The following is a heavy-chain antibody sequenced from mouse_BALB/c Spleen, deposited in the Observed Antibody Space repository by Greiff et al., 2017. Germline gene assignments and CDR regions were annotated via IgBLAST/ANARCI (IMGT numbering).Heavy chain of an antibody. CDR2: IYPGNVNT. J-gene: IGHJ2*01. Sequence: QVQLQQSGPELVKPGASVRISCKASGYTFTSYYIHWVKQRPGQGLEWIGWIYPGNVNTKYNEKFKGKATLTADKSSSTAYMQLSSLTSEDSAVYFCAREWGYDGFDYWGQGTTLTVSS. CDR1: GYTFTSYY. D-gene: IGHD2-2*01. CDR3: AREWGYDGFDY. V-gene: IGHV1S56*01.